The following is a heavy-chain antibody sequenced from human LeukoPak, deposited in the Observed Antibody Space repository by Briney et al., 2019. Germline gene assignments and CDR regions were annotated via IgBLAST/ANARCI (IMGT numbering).Heavy chain of an antibody. CDR3: ARARGDWNDELDAFDI. CDR1: GFTFSSYW. D-gene: IGHD1-1*01. Sequence: GGSLRLSCAASGFTFSSYWMSWVRQAPGKGLEWVANIKQDGSEKYYVDSVKGRFTISRDNAKNSLYLQMNSLRAEDTAVYYCARARGDWNDELDAFDIWGQGTMVTVSS. V-gene: IGHV3-7*03. J-gene: IGHJ3*02. CDR2: IKQDGSEK.